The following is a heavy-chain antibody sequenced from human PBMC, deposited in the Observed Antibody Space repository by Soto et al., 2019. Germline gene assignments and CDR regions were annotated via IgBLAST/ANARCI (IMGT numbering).Heavy chain of an antibody. CDR3: ARVVPGAEAWFGP. J-gene: IGHJ5*02. CDR1: GYTFSNYG. V-gene: IGHV1-18*01. D-gene: IGHD2-2*01. CDR2: ISLYSDGT. Sequence: AASVKVSCKTSGYTFSNYGITWVRQAPGQPLEWLGWISLYSDGTNYAQKFQGRVSMTTDTSTTTAYMDLRSLRSDDTAVYYCARVVPGAEAWFGPWGQGTLVTVSS.